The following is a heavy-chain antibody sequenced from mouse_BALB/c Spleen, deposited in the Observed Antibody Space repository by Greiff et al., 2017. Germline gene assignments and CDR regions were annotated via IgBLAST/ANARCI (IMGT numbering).Heavy chain of an antibody. V-gene: IGHV5-17*02. Sequence: EVHLVESGGGLVQPGGSRKLSCAASGFTFSSFGMHWVRQAPEKGLEWVAYISSGSSTIYYADTVKGRFTISRDNPKNTLFLQMTSLRSEDTAMYYCARSPARATMDYWGQGTSVTVSS. J-gene: IGHJ4*01. CDR1: GFTFSSFG. CDR3: ARSPARATMDY. D-gene: IGHD3-1*01. CDR2: ISSGSSTI.